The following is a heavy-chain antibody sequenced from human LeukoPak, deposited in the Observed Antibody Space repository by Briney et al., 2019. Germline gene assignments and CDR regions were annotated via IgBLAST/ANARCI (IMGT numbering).Heavy chain of an antibody. D-gene: IGHD1-26*01. Sequence: SETLSLTCTVSGGSISSYYWSWIRQPAGKGLEWIGRIYTSGSTNYNPSLKSRVTMSVDTSKNQFSLKLSSVTAADTAVYYCAYSGSYRTGRNLSYFDYWGQGTLVTVPS. CDR1: GGSISSYY. CDR3: AYSGSYRTGRNLSYFDY. CDR2: IYTSGST. J-gene: IGHJ4*02. V-gene: IGHV4-4*07.